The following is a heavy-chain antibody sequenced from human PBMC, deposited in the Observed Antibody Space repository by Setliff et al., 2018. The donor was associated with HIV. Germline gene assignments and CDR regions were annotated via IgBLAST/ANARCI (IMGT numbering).Heavy chain of an antibody. V-gene: IGHV1-24*01. CDR2: FDPQYDKT. CDR3: ARVGSYWTQFDY. CDR1: GYTLTELS. Sequence: ASVKVSCKVSGYTLTELSIHWVRQAPGKGLEWMGGFDPQYDKTFYAQKFQGRVSMTRNTSISTAYMELSSLRSEDTAAYYCARVGSYWTQFDYWGQGTLVTVSS. J-gene: IGHJ4*01. D-gene: IGHD2-15*01.